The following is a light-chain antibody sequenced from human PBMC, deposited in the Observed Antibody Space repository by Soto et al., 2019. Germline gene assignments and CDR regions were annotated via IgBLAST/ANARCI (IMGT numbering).Light chain of an antibody. CDR1: SFNIGAGYD. CDR2: GNS. Sequence: QSVLTQPPSVSGAPGQRVTISCTGSSFNIGAGYDVHWYQQLPGTAPKLLIYGNSNRPSGVPDRFSGSKSGTSASLAITGLQAEDEADYYCQSYDSSLSGDWVFGGGTKVTVL. V-gene: IGLV1-40*01. J-gene: IGLJ3*02. CDR3: QSYDSSLSGDWV.